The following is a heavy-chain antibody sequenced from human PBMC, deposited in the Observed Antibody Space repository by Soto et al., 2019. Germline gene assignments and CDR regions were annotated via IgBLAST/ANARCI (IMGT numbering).Heavy chain of an antibody. V-gene: IGHV4-39*01. CDR3: ARLPLGYCSGGSCYPA. D-gene: IGHD2-15*01. CDR2: IYYSGST. Sequence: SETLSLTCTVSGGSISSSSYYWGWIRQPPGKGLEWIGSIYYSGSTYYNPSLKSRVTISVDTSKNQFSLKLSSVTAADTAVYYCARLPLGYCSGGSCYPAWGQGTLVTVS. J-gene: IGHJ5*02. CDR1: GGSISSSSYY.